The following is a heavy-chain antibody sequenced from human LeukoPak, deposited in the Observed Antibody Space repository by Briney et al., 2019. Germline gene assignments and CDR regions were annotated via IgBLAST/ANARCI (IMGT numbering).Heavy chain of an antibody. Sequence: GGSLRLSCAASGFTFSNYWMHWVRQAPGKGLVWVSRINSDGSRTTYADSVKGRFTISRDNAKNALYLQMNSLRAEDTAVYYCVRDEYGSESYWGQGTLVTVSS. J-gene: IGHJ4*02. CDR2: INSDGSRT. CDR3: VRDEYGSESY. CDR1: GFTFSNYW. D-gene: IGHD3-10*01. V-gene: IGHV3-74*01.